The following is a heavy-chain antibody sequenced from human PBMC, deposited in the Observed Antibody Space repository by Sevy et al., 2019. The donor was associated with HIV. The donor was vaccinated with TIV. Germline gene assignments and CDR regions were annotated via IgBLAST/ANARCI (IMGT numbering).Heavy chain of an antibody. CDR3: TRVLYGSGWFYFDY. J-gene: IGHJ4*02. V-gene: IGHV3-49*04. CDR2: IKTKTYGGTT. D-gene: IGHD6-19*01. CDR1: GFTFSDYA. Sequence: GESLKISCTASGFTFSDYAMSWVRQAPGKGLEWVGFIKTKTYGGTTEYAAYVKGRFTISRDDSKKIAYRQMNSLKTEDTAVYYCTRVLYGSGWFYFDYWGQGTLVTVSS.